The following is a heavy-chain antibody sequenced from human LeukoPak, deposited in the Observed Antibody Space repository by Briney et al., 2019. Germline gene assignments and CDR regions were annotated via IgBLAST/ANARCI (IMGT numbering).Heavy chain of an antibody. V-gene: IGHV3-21*01. J-gene: IGHJ4*02. CDR2: ISSSSSYI. CDR1: GFTFSSYW. Sequence: GGSLRLSCAASGFTFSSYWMSWVRQAPGKGLEWVSSISSSSSYIYYADSVKGRFTISRDNAKNSLYLQMNSLRAEDTAVYYCARDRGGYYFDYWGQGTLVTVSS. D-gene: IGHD3-16*01. CDR3: ARDRGGYYFDY.